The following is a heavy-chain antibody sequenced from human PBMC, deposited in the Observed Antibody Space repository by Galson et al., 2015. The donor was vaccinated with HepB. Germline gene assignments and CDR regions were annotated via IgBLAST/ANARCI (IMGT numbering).Heavy chain of an antibody. J-gene: IGHJ4*02. D-gene: IGHD4-17*01. V-gene: IGHV1-69*13. CDR3: ARDEVDGDYEPY. Sequence: SVKVSCKASGGTFSSYAISWVRQAPGQGLEWMGGIIPIFGTANYAQKFQGRVTITADESTSTAYMELSSLRSEDTAVYYCARDEVDGDYEPYWGQGTLVTVSS. CDR1: GGTFSSYA. CDR2: IIPIFGTA.